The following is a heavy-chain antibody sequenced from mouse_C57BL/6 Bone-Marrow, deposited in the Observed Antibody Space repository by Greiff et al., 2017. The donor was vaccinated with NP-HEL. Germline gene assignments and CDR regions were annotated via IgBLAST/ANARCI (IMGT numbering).Heavy chain of an antibody. CDR3: ASICYDYDDAMDY. Sequence: EVNLVESGGGLVQPGGSLKLSCAASGFTFSDYYMYWVRQTPEKRLEWVAYISNGGGSTYYPDTVKGRFTLSRDNANNTLYLQMSRLKSEDTAMYYCASICYDYDDAMDYWGQGTSVTVSS. D-gene: IGHD2-4*01. V-gene: IGHV5-12*01. CDR2: ISNGGGST. J-gene: IGHJ4*01. CDR1: GFTFSDYY.